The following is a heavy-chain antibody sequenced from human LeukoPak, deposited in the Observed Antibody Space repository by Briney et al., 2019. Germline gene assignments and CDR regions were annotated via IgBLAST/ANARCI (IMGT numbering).Heavy chain of an antibody. J-gene: IGHJ4*02. CDR3: ARWEGGSYYDFDY. CDR1: GGSFSGYY. D-gene: IGHD1-26*01. Sequence: PSDTLSLTCAVSGGSFSGYYWSWIRQPPGQGLEAIGEINHSGSTNFNPSLKSRVTISVDTSRNQFSLKLSSVTAADTAVYYCARWEGGSYYDFDYWGQGTLVTVSS. V-gene: IGHV4-34*01. CDR2: INHSGST.